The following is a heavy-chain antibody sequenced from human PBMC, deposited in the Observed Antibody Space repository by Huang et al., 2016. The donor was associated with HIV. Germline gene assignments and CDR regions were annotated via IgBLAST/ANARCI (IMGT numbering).Heavy chain of an antibody. D-gene: IGHD5-18*01. V-gene: IGHV2-70*01. CDR1: GFSLSTRGMS. J-gene: IGHJ4*02. CDR2: IDWDDDK. Sequence: QVTMRESGPALVRPTQTLTLTCSFSGFSLSTRGMSVNWIRRPPGKALEGLALIDWDDDKFYSTSLKTRLTISKDTSKNQVVLTMTNLGPVDTATYYCARGTQPGNTYGYCFDSWGQGTLVTVSS. CDR3: ARGTQPGNTYGYCFDS.